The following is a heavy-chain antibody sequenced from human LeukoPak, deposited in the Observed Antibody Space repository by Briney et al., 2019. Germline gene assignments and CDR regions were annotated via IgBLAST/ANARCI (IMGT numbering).Heavy chain of an antibody. CDR3: ARRRIAAAGWFDP. J-gene: IGHJ5*02. D-gene: IGHD6-13*01. CDR1: GYTFTSYD. V-gene: IGHV1-8*03. CDR2: MNPNSGNT. Sequence: ASVTVSCKASGYTFTSYDINWVRQATGQGLEWMGWMNPNSGNTGYAQKFQGRVTITRNTSISTAYMELSSLRSEDTAVYYCARRRIAAAGWFDPWGQGTLVTVSS.